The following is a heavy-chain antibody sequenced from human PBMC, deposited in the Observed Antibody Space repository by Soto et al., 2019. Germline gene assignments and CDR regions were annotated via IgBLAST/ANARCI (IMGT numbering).Heavy chain of an antibody. Sequence: GASVKVSCKVSGYTLTELSMHWVRQAPGKGLEWMGGFDPEDGETIYAQKFQGRVTMTEDTSTDTAYMELSSLRSEDTAVYYCATDGDSSGYYPYCAFDIWGQGTMVTVSS. CDR1: GYTLTELS. J-gene: IGHJ3*02. V-gene: IGHV1-24*01. CDR2: FDPEDGET. CDR3: ATDGDSSGYYPYCAFDI. D-gene: IGHD3-22*01.